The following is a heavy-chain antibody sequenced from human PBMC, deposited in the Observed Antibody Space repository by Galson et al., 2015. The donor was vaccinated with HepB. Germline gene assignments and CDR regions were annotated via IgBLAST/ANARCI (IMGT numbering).Heavy chain of an antibody. D-gene: IGHD2-2*01. Sequence: SVKVSCKVSGYTLTELSMHWVRQAPGKGLEWMGGFDPEDGETIYAQKFQGRVTITRDTSASTAYMELSSLRSEDTAVYYCARRASYCSSTSCYLFDYWGQGTLVTVSS. CDR2: FDPEDGET. CDR3: ARRASYCSSTSCYLFDY. CDR1: GYTLTELS. V-gene: IGHV1-24*01. J-gene: IGHJ4*02.